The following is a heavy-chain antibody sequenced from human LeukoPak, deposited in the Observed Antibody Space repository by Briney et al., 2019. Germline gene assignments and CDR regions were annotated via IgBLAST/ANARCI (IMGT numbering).Heavy chain of an antibody. Sequence: GGSLRLSCAASGFTFSSYWIHWVRQAPGKGLVWVSRISHDGRSATYADFVTGRFTISRDNAKNTVYLQMNSLRAEDTAVYHCLRGGSGSSYGTFEYWGQGILVTVSS. CDR2: ISHDGRSA. J-gene: IGHJ4*02. CDR1: GFTFSSYW. D-gene: IGHD5-18*01. V-gene: IGHV3-74*03. CDR3: LRGGSGSSYGTFEY.